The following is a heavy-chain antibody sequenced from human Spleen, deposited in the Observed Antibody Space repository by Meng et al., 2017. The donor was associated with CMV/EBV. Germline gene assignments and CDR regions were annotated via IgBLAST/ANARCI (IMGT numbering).Heavy chain of an antibody. CDR2: IFYRGYT. CDR3: ARDSVTAAGMLDY. Sequence: SGGSVSSGNNYWSWIRQPPGKGREWIGYIFYRGYTNYNPSLKSRVTISVDTSKNQFSLNLTSVTVADTAIYYCARDSVTAAGMLDYWGQGTLVTVSS. J-gene: IGHJ4*02. D-gene: IGHD6-13*01. V-gene: IGHV4-61*01. CDR1: GGSVSSGNNY.